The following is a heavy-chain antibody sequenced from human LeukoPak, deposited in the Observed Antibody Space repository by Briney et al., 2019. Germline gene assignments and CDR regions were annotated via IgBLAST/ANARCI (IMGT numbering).Heavy chain of an antibody. CDR3: AKDLTYGEYAGGDAFDI. J-gene: IGHJ3*02. CDR1: GFTFSTYG. Sequence: GGSLRLSCAASGFTFSTYGMNWVRQAPGKGLEGVSVISGSGSTYYADSVRGRFTISRDNSKNPLYLQMNSLRAEDTAVYYCAKDLTYGEYAGGDAFDIWGQGTMVTVSS. V-gene: IGHV3-23*01. D-gene: IGHD4-17*01. CDR2: ISGSGST.